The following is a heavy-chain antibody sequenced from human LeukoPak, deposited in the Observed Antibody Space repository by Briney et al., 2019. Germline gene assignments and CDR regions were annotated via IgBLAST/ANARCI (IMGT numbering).Heavy chain of an antibody. D-gene: IGHD3-16*02. CDR1: GFTFSSYA. Sequence: PGGSLRLSCAASGFTFSSYAMHWVRQAPGKGLEWVAVISYDGSNKYYADSVKGRFTISRDNSKNTLYLQMNSLRAEDTAVYYCAKVGGYDYVWGSYRLYYFDYWGQGTLVTVSS. V-gene: IGHV3-30*04. CDR2: ISYDGSNK. CDR3: AKVGGYDYVWGSYRLYYFDY. J-gene: IGHJ4*02.